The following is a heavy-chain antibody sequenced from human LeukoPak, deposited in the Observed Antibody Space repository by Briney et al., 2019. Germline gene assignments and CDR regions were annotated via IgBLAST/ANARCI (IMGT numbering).Heavy chain of an antibody. D-gene: IGHD3-16*01. CDR3: AGDWGWGYFDY. V-gene: IGHV3-23*01. CDR2: ISGTGSST. J-gene: IGHJ4*02. Sequence: PGGSLRLSCAASGFTFNNYAMSWVRQAPGKGLEWVSAISGTGSSTYYADSVKGRFTISRDNAKSSLYLQMNSLRAEDTAVYYCAGDWGWGYFDYWGQGTLVTVSS. CDR1: GFTFNNYA.